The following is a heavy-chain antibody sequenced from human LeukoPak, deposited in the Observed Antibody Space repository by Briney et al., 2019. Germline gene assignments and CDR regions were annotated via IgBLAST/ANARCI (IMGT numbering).Heavy chain of an antibody. D-gene: IGHD2-15*01. V-gene: IGHV1-18*01. CDR2: ISAYNGNT. CDR3: ARVTVVAATRGYFDY. CDR1: GYTFTSYG. J-gene: IGHJ4*02. Sequence: ASVKVSCKASGYTFTSYGISWVRHAPGQGLEWMGWISAYNGNTNYAQKLQGRVTITTDTSTSTGYMELRSMRSDDTAVYYCARVTVVAATRGYFDYWGQGTLVTVSS.